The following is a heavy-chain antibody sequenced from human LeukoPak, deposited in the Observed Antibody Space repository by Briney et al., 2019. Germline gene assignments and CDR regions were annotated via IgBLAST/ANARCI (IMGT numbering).Heavy chain of an antibody. Sequence: ASVTVSCKASGYTFTSYYMHWVRQAPGQGLEWMGIINPSGGSTNYAQKFQGRVTITADESTSAAYMELSSLRSEDTAVYYCARATHITIFGVVIYYYYGMDVWGQGTTVTVSS. CDR1: GYTFTSYY. J-gene: IGHJ6*02. CDR3: ARATHITIFGVVIYYYYGMDV. D-gene: IGHD3-3*01. CDR2: INPSGGST. V-gene: IGHV1-46*01.